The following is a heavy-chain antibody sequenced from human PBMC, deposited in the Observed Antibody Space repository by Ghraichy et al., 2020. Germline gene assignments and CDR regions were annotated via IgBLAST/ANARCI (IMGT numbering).Heavy chain of an antibody. CDR3: ARGLSYGDYVVAFGY. CDR1: GGSFSGYY. D-gene: IGHD4-17*01. V-gene: IGHV4-34*01. Sequence: SETLSLTCTVYGGSFSGYYRSWLRQPPGKGLEWIGEIKLSGSTSYSPSLRSRVTISVDTSKNQFSLKLTSVTAADTAMYYCARGLSYGDYVVAFGYWGQGTLVTVSS. J-gene: IGHJ4*02. CDR2: IKLSGST.